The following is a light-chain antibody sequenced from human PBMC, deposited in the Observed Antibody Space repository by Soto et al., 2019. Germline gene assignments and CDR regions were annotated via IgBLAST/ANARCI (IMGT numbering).Light chain of an antibody. CDR2: GNS. V-gene: IGLV1-40*01. CDR3: QSYDSSLSAWRV. Sequence: QSVLTQPPSVSGARGQRVTISCTGSSSNIGAGYDVHWYQQLPGTAPKLLIYGNSNRPSGVPDRFSGSKSGTSASLAITGLQAEDEADYYCQSYDSSLSAWRVFGGGTKLTV. CDR1: SSNIGAGYD. J-gene: IGLJ3*02.